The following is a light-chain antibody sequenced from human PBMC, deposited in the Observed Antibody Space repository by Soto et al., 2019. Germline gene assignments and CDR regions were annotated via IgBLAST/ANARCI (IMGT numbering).Light chain of an antibody. CDR2: DND. Sequence: QSVLTQPPSVSAAPGQKVSISCSGSSSNIGNNYVSWFQQLPGTAPKLLIYDNDKRPSGIPDRFSGSKSGTSATLGITGLQTGDEAHYYCVTWDGSLSVGVFGGGTKLTVL. CDR3: VTWDGSLSVGV. J-gene: IGLJ3*02. CDR1: SSNIGNNY. V-gene: IGLV1-51*01.